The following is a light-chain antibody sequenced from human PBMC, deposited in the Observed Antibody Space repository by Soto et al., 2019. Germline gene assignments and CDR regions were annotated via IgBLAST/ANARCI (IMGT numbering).Light chain of an antibody. J-gene: IGKJ4*01. V-gene: IGKV1-9*01. CDR1: QDFSNF. CDR2: GAS. Sequence: DIQLTQSPSFLSASIGDRVTITCRASQDFSNFLAWYQQKPGRAPKLLMYGASTLQSGVPSRFSGSESGTEFTLTISSLQPEDFATYYCQQLYSFPLTFGGGTKADIK. CDR3: QQLYSFPLT.